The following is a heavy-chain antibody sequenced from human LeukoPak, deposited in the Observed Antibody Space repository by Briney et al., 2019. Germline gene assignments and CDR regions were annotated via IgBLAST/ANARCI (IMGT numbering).Heavy chain of an antibody. CDR3: AKGARYSSSSPYYYYYMDV. D-gene: IGHD6-13*01. Sequence: GGSLRLSCAASGFTFSSYAMSWVRQAPGMGLEWVSAISGSGGSTYYADSVKGRFTISRDNSKNTLYLQMNSLRAEDTAVYYCAKGARYSSSSPYYYYYMDVWGKGTTVTVSS. CDR1: GFTFSSYA. V-gene: IGHV3-23*01. J-gene: IGHJ6*03. CDR2: ISGSGGST.